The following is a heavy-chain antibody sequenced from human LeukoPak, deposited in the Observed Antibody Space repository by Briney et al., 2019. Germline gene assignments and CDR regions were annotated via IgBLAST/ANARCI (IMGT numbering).Heavy chain of an antibody. V-gene: IGHV4-59*08. CDR1: GGSFSGYY. J-gene: IGHJ4*02. CDR3: ARLNIVVVPAAIGL. CDR2: IYYSGST. Sequence: SETLSLTCAVYGGSFSGYYWSWIRQPPGKGLEWIGYIYYSGSTNYNPSLKSRVTISVDTSKNQFSLKLSSVTAADTAVYYCARLNIVVVPAAIGLWGQGTLVTVSS. D-gene: IGHD2-2*01.